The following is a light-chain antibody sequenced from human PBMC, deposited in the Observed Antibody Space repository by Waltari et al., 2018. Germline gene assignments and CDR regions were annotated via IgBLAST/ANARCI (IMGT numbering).Light chain of an antibody. J-gene: IGLJ1*01. CDR1: DLGEKY. CDR3: QAWDTTSLEYV. Sequence: SYKVTQPPSVSVSPGQTATIPFSGDDLGEKYTFWYQQTPGQPPKRIIYQDSQRPSGIPERFSGSNSGKTATLTISGTQAMDEADYHCQAWDTTSLEYVFGTGTKLTVL. V-gene: IGLV3-1*01. CDR2: QDS.